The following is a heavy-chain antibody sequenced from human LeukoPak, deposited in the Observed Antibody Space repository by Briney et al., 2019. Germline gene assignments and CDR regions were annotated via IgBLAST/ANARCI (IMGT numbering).Heavy chain of an antibody. CDR1: GFTFSNFW. D-gene: IGHD3-10*01. CDR2: IKQDARDK. V-gene: IGHV3-7*01. CDR3: ARERFGEFAFDI. J-gene: IGHJ3*02. Sequence: PGGSLTLSCAAFGFTFSNFWMTWVRQAPGKGLEWVANIKQDARDKYYVNSVKGRFTISRDNAKNSVYLQMNGLRAEDTAVYYCARERFGEFAFDIWGQGTVVTVSS.